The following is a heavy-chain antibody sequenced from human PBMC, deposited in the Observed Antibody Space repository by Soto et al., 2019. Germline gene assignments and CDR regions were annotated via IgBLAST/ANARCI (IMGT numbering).Heavy chain of an antibody. V-gene: IGHV1-69*13. Sequence: SVKVSCKASGGTFSSYAISWVRQAPGQGLEWMGGIIPIFGTANYAQKFQGRVTITADESTSTAYMELSSLRSEDTAVYYCARYATGAASSWFDPWGQGTLVTVSS. D-gene: IGHD2-15*01. CDR2: IIPIFGTA. J-gene: IGHJ5*02. CDR1: GGTFSSYA. CDR3: ARYATGAASSWFDP.